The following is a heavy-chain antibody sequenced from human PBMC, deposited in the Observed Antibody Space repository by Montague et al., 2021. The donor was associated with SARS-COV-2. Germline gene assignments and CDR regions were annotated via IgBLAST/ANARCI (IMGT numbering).Heavy chain of an antibody. CDR3: ARGDSSGLGY. V-gene: IGHV3-74*01. Sequence: SRRLSCAAPGFTVSSYWIHWVRQAPGKGLVWVSHINEDGTRTNYADSVKGRFTISRDSAKNTLFLQMNSLRVEDTAVYYCARGDSSGLGYWGQGILVAVSS. CDR1: GFTVSSYW. CDR2: INEDGTRT. J-gene: IGHJ4*02. D-gene: IGHD3-16*01.